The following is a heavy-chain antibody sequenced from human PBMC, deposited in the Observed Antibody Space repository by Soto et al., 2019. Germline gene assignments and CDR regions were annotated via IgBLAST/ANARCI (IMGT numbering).Heavy chain of an antibody. D-gene: IGHD3-9*01. CDR3: AKGGVLRYFDWQPYWYFDL. Sequence: EVQLLESGGGLVQPGGSLRLSCAASGFTFSSYAMSWVRQAPGKGLEWVSAISGSGGSTYYADSVKGRFTISRDNSKNTLYLQMNSLRAEDTAVYYCAKGGVLRYFDWQPYWYFDLWGRGTLVTVSS. CDR1: GFTFSSYA. J-gene: IGHJ2*01. V-gene: IGHV3-23*01. CDR2: ISGSGGST.